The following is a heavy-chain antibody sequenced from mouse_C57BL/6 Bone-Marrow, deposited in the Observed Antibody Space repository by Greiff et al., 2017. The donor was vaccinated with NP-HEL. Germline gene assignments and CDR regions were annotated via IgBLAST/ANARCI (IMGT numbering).Heavy chain of an antibody. D-gene: IGHD1-1*01. V-gene: IGHV1-69*01. CDR2: IDPSDSYT. J-gene: IGHJ2*01. Sequence: QVQLKQPGAELVMPGASVKLSCKASGYTFTSYWMHWVKQRPGQGLEWIGEIDPSDSYTNYNQKFKGKSTLTVDKSSSTAYMQLSSLTSEDSAVYYCARSRGITTVVGDYWGQGTTLTVSS. CDR3: ARSRGITTVVGDY. CDR1: GYTFTSYW.